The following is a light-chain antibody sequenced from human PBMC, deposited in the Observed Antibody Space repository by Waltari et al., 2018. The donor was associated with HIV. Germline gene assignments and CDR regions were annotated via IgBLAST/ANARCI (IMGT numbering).Light chain of an antibody. CDR1: QSVSRY. Sequence: VLSQPPPTLSLSPGERATHSSRASQSVSRYLAWYQQKPGQGPRLIIYDASNRATGNPDRLSGSRSGTDVTLTICCQEPDDFAVYFCQQRSNWPPSGTFGQATRLEIK. V-gene: IGKV3-11*01. CDR2: DAS. J-gene: IGKJ5*01. CDR3: QQRSNWPPSGT.